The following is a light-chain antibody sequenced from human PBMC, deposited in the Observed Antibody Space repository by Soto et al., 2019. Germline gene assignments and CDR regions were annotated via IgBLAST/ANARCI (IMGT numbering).Light chain of an antibody. CDR1: RTVDGKY. CDR2: TAS. J-gene: IGKJ3*01. CDR3: QQYSASPRT. V-gene: IGKV3-20*01. Sequence: EVVLTQSPGTLSLSPGERATLSCRASRTVDGKYLAWYHQKPGQAPRLLMHTASTRAPGIPDRFSGSGAGTDFTLTISRLQTEDSAVYYGQQYSASPRTFGPGTKVDIK.